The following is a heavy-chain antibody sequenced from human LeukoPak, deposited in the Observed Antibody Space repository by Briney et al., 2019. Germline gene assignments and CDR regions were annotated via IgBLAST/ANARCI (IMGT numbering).Heavy chain of an antibody. CDR1: GYTFTHYY. CDR2: INPSGGST. V-gene: IGHV1-46*01. D-gene: IGHD5-18*01. J-gene: IGHJ4*02. CDR3: ARGAYSYAQDF. Sequence: ASVKVSCKTSGYTFTHYYIHWVRQAPGQGLEWMGIINPSGGSTNYAQTFQGRLSMTRDTSTSTVYMELSNLRSEDTAVYYCARGAYSYAQDFWGQGTLVTVSS.